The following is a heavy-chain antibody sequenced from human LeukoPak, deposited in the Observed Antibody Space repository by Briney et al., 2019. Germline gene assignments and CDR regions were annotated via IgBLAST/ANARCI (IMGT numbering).Heavy chain of an antibody. J-gene: IGHJ4*02. CDR2: IGSSGSTI. D-gene: IGHD6-6*01. CDR3: ARYSSSALDY. Sequence: GGSLRLSCAASGFIFSDYYMSWIRQAPGKGLEWVSYIGSSGSTIYYADSVKGRFTISRDNAKNSLYLQINSLRAEDTAVYYCARYSSSALDYWGQGTLVTVSS. CDR1: GFIFSDYY. V-gene: IGHV3-11*04.